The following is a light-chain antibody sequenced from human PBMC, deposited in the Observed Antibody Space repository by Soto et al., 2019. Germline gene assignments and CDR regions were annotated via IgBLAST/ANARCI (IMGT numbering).Light chain of an antibody. J-gene: IGKJ1*01. V-gene: IGKV1-39*01. Sequence: DIQMTQSPSSLSASVGDRVTITCRASQRISDYINWYQQKPGKAPKLLIYAQSNLQSGVPSRFTGSRSGTAFSLTITSLQVEDFATYYCQQSYSAPQTFGQGTKVEIK. CDR2: AQS. CDR1: QRISDY. CDR3: QQSYSAPQT.